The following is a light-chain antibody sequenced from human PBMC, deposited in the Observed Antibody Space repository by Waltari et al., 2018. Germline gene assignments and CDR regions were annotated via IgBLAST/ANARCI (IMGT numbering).Light chain of an antibody. CDR1: SSDVGGYNY. CDR3: SSYTSSSLYV. J-gene: IGLJ1*01. CDR2: EVS. V-gene: IGLV2-14*01. Sequence: QSALPQPASVSGSPGQSITISCTGPSSDVGGYNYVSWYQKHPGKAPNLMIYEVSNRPSGVSKRFSGSKSGNTASLTISGLQAEDEADYYCSSYTSSSLYVFGTGTKVTVL.